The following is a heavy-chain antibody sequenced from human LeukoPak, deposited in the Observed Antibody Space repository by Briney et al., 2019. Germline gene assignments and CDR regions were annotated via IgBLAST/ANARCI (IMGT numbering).Heavy chain of an antibody. Sequence: GGSLRLSCAASGFTFSSYGMHWVRQAPGKGLEWVAVISYDGSNKYYADSVKGRFTISRDNSKNTLYLQMNSLRAEDTAVYYCAKDKSNGYKPYYFDYWGQGTLVTVSS. J-gene: IGHJ4*02. V-gene: IGHV3-30*18. CDR1: GFTFSSYG. CDR3: AKDKSNGYKPYYFDY. D-gene: IGHD5-24*01. CDR2: ISYDGSNK.